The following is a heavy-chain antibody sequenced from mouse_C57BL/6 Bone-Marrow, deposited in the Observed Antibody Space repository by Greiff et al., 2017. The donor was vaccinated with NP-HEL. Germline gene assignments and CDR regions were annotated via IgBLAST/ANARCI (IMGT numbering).Heavy chain of an antibody. CDR3: AATSRQLRLRD. CDR2: ILPGGGST. V-gene: IGHV1-9*01. CDR1: GYSFTGYW. Sequence: VKLMESGAELMKPGASVKLSCKATGYSFTGYWIEWVKQRPGHGLEWIGEILPGGGSTSDNEKFKGKATFTADPSSNTAYKQLSSHTTDDSAIYYCAATSRQLRLRDWGTAPLVTASA. D-gene: IGHD3-2*02. J-gene: IGHJ3*01.